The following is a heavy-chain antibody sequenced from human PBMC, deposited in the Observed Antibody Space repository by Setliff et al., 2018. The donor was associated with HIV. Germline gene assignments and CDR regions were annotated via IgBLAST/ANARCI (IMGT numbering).Heavy chain of an antibody. CDR1: GYTFTSYG. CDR2: INPSGGST. V-gene: IGHV1-46*01. Sequence: ASVKVSCKASGYTFTSYGISWVRQAPGQGLEWMGIINPSGGSTSYAQKFQGRVTMTRDTSTSTVYMELSSLRSEDTAVYYCARNMYYYDSRRGSFDYWGQGTLVTVSS. J-gene: IGHJ4*02. D-gene: IGHD3-22*01. CDR3: ARNMYYYDSRRGSFDY.